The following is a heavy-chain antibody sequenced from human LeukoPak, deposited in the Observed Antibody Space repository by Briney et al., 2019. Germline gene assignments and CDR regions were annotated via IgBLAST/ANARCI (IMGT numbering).Heavy chain of an antibody. CDR3: ARGFDRRVFGSSWYSFDY. V-gene: IGHV4-39*07. CDR1: GGSISSSSYY. D-gene: IGHD6-13*01. Sequence: PSETLSLTCTVSGGSISSSSYYWGWIRQPPGKGLEWIGSIYYSGSTYYNPSLKSRVTISVDTSKNQFSLKLSSVTAADTAVYYCARGFDRRVFGSSWYSFDYWGQGTLVTVSS. CDR2: IYYSGST. J-gene: IGHJ4*02.